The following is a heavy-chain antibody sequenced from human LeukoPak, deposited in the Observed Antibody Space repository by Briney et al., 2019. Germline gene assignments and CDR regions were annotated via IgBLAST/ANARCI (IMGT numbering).Heavy chain of an antibody. CDR1: GGSISSGYY. CDR2: IYHSGST. J-gene: IGHJ4*02. CDR3: ARVQDIVLMVYAKPAFFDY. D-gene: IGHD2-8*01. V-gene: IGHV4-38-2*02. Sequence: SETLSLTCTVSGGSISSGYYWGWIRQPPGKGLEWIGSIYHSGSTYYNPSLKSRVTISVDTSKNQFSLKLSSVTAADTAVYYCARVQDIVLMVYAKPAFFDYWGQGTLVTVSS.